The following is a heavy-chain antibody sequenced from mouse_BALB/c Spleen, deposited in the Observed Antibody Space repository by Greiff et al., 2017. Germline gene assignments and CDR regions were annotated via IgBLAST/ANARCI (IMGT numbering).Heavy chain of an antibody. J-gene: IGHJ2*01. V-gene: IGHV5-9-4*01. CDR2: ISSGGSYT. D-gene: IGHD1-1*01. Sequence: EVKVVESGGGLVKPGGSLKLSCAASGFTFSSYAMSWVRQSPEKRLEWVAEISSGGSYTYYPDTVTGRFTISRDNAKNTLYLEMSSLRSEDTAMYYCAREDYYGSSYFDYWGQGTTLTVSS. CDR3: AREDYYGSSYFDY. CDR1: GFTFSSYA.